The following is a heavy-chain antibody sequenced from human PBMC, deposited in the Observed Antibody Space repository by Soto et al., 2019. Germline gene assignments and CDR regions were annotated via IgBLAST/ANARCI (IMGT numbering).Heavy chain of an antibody. CDR1: GGSISSSSYY. D-gene: IGHD4-17*01. J-gene: IGHJ4*02. Sequence: PSETLSLTCTVSGGSISSSSYYWGWIRQPPGKGLEWIGSIYYSGSTYYNPSLKSRVTISVDTSKNQFSLKLSSVTAADTAVNYCARRSPGGDYENYFDYWGQGTLVTVSS. CDR2: IYYSGST. CDR3: ARRSPGGDYENYFDY. V-gene: IGHV4-39*01.